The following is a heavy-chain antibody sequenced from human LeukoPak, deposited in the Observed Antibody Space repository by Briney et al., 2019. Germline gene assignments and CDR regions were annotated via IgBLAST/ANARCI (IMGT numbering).Heavy chain of an antibody. J-gene: IGHJ4*02. Sequence: SETLSLTCTVSGGSISNYYWSWIRQPPGKGLERIGYIYYTGSTNYNPSLKSRVTISLDRSKTQFSLNLTSVTAADTAVYYCARHFDSGDYPFDYWGRGTLVTVSS. V-gene: IGHV4-59*01. CDR3: ARHFDSGDYPFDY. D-gene: IGHD3-22*01. CDR2: IYYTGST. CDR1: GGSISNYY.